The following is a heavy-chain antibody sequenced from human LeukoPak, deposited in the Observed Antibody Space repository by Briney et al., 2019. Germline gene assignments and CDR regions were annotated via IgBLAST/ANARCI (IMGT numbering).Heavy chain of an antibody. CDR3: ARDQHDYVWGSYRYPQYYFDY. CDR2: INPNSGGT. Sequence: RASVKVSCKASGYTFTGYYMHWVRQAPGQGLEWMGWINPNSGGTNYAQKFQGRVTMTRDTSISTAYMELSRLRSDDTAVYYCARDQHDYVWGSYRYPQYYFDYWGQGTLVTVSS. CDR1: GYTFTGYY. J-gene: IGHJ4*02. V-gene: IGHV1-2*02. D-gene: IGHD3-16*02.